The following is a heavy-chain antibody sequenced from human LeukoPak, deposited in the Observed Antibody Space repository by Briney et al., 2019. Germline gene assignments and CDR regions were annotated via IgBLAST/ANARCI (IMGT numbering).Heavy chain of an antibody. D-gene: IGHD3-22*01. Sequence: GGSVKVSCKASGYTFTSYGISWVRQAPGQGLEWMGWISAYNGNTNYAQKLQGRFTMTTDTSTSTAYMELRSLRSDDTAVYYCARDSELYYYDSSGYYDYWGQGTLVTVSS. CDR3: ARDSELYYYDSSGYYDY. CDR2: ISAYNGNT. J-gene: IGHJ4*02. V-gene: IGHV1-18*01. CDR1: GYTFTSYG.